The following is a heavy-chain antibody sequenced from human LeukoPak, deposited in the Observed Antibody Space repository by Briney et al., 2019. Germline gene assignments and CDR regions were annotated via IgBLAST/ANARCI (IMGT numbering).Heavy chain of an antibody. CDR2: ISSSGSTI. V-gene: IGHV3-48*03. CDR1: GFTFSSYE. Sequence: PGGSLRLSCAASGFTFSSYEMNWVRQAPGKGLEWVSYISSSGSTIYYADSVKGRFTISRDNSKNTLYLQMNSLRAEDTAVYYCARGYYGSGRSGDWFDPWGQGTLVTVSS. D-gene: IGHD3-10*01. J-gene: IGHJ5*02. CDR3: ARGYYGSGRSGDWFDP.